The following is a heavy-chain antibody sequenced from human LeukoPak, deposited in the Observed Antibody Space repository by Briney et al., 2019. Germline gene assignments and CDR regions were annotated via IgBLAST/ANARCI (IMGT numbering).Heavy chain of an antibody. CDR2: IYYSGST. CDR3: AREQWTAAGMRDAFDI. V-gene: IGHV4-59*12. D-gene: IGHD6-13*01. J-gene: IGHJ3*02. CDR1: GGSISSYY. Sequence: SETLSLTCTVSGGSISSYYWSWIRQPPGKGLEWIGYIYYSGSTNYNPSLKSRVTISVDTSKNQLSLKLSSVTAADTAVYYCAREQWTAAGMRDAFDIWGQGTMVTVSS.